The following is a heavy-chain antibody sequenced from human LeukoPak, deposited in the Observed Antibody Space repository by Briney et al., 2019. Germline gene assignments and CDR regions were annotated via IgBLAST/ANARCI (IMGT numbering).Heavy chain of an antibody. Sequence: GGSLRLSCAASGFTFRSYGMSWVRQAPGKGLEWVSSLSGSGGSSYYADSVKGRFTISRDNSKNKLFLHMNSLRAEDTAVYYCAKALGGYDFDYWGQGTLVTVSS. V-gene: IGHV3-23*01. CDR1: GFTFRSYG. J-gene: IGHJ4*02. CDR3: AKALGGYDFDY. D-gene: IGHD3-16*01. CDR2: LSGSGGSS.